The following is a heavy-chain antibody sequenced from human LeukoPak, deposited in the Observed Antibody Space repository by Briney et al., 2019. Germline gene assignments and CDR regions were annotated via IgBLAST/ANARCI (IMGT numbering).Heavy chain of an antibody. CDR3: ARNSGWYGVS. CDR2: IYHSGST. J-gene: IGHJ4*02. V-gene: IGHV4-59*13. Sequence: PSETLSLTCTVSGVSITTYYWSWIRQPPGKGLEWIGYIYHSGSTNYNPSLKSRVTISVDTSKNEFSLKLTSVTAADTAVYYCARNSGWYGVSWGQGTLVTVSS. CDR1: GVSITTYY. D-gene: IGHD6-19*01.